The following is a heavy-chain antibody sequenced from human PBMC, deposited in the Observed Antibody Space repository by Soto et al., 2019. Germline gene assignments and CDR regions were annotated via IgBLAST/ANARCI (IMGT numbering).Heavy chain of an antibody. CDR2: INSDGSST. J-gene: IGHJ4*02. CDR1: GFTFSSYW. V-gene: IGHV3-74*01. D-gene: IGHD6-19*01. Sequence: PGGSLRLSCAASGFTFSSYWMHWVRQAPGKGLVWVSRINSDGSSTSYADSVKGRFTISRDNAKNTLYLQMNSLRAEDTAVYYCARDIAVAGSVSSSDYFDYWGQGTLVTVSS. CDR3: ARDIAVAGSVSSSDYFDY.